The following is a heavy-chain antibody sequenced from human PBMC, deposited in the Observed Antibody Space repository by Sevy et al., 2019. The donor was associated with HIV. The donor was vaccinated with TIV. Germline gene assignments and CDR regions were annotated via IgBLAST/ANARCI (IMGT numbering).Heavy chain of an antibody. D-gene: IGHD3-3*01. CDR3: ARGGDGVVPSPIIGLGPWTKYWYFDL. J-gene: IGHJ2*01. CDR2: VNHSGST. V-gene: IGHV4-34*01. CDR1: GGSFSGYS. Sequence: SETLSLTCAVSGGSFSGYSWDWIRQPPGKGLEWIGEVNHSGSTNYNPSLKSRVTISVDTSKNQFSMKLNFVTAAETAVYYCARGGDGVVPSPIIGLGPWTKYWYFDLWGRGTLVTVSS.